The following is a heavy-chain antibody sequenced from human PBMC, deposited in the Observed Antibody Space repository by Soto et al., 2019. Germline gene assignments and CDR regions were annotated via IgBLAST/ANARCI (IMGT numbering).Heavy chain of an antibody. J-gene: IGHJ4*02. D-gene: IGHD3-22*01. CDR2: ISYVGGTT. CDR3: AKNPGYYYDSTGYHFDY. Sequence: GGSLRLSCAASEFTFSNYAMSWVRQAPGKGLEWVSAISYVGGTTYYADSVKGRFTISRDNSKNTLYLQMNSLRAEDTAVYYCAKNPGYYYDSTGYHFDYWGQGTLVTVSS. CDR1: EFTFSNYA. V-gene: IGHV3-23*01.